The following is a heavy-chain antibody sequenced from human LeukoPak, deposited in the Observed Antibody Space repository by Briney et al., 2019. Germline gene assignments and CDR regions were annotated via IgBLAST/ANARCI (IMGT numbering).Heavy chain of an antibody. Sequence: GRSLRLSCAASGFTFSSYGMHWVRQAPGKGLEWVAVIWYDGSNKYYADSVKGRFTISRDNSKNTLYLQVNSLRAEDTAVYYCARDPTMIVVEYYFDYWGQGTLVTVSS. J-gene: IGHJ4*02. CDR3: ARDPTMIVVEYYFDY. CDR1: GFTFSSYG. V-gene: IGHV3-33*01. CDR2: IWYDGSNK. D-gene: IGHD3-22*01.